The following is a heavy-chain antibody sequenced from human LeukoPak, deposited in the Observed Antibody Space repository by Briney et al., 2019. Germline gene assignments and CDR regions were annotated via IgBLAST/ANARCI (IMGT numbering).Heavy chain of an antibody. D-gene: IGHD5-24*01. Sequence: SETLSLTCTVSGGSISSYYWSWIRQPPGKGLEWIGYIYYSGSTNYNPFLKSRVTISVDTSKNQFSLKLSSVTAADTAVYYCARDPRDGYNYFDYWGQGTLVTVSS. CDR3: ARDPRDGYNYFDY. CDR1: GGSISSYY. CDR2: IYYSGST. V-gene: IGHV4-59*01. J-gene: IGHJ4*02.